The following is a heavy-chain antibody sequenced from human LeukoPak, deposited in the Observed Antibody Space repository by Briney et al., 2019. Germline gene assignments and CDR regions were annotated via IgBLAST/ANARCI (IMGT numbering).Heavy chain of an antibody. Sequence: PGGSLRLSCAASGFTFSSYGMHWVRQAPGKGLEWVTLISYDGSNKYYADSVKGRFTISRDNSKNMLYLQMNSLRAEDTAVYYCAKDISGWFSALCYWGQGTLVTVSS. CDR1: GFTFSSYG. CDR2: ISYDGSNK. CDR3: AKDISGWFSALCY. V-gene: IGHV3-30*18. D-gene: IGHD6-19*01. J-gene: IGHJ4*01.